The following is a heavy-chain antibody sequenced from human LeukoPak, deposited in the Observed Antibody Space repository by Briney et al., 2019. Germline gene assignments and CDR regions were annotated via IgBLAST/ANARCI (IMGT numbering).Heavy chain of an antibody. Sequence: GGSLRLSCAASGFTFSSYEMNWVRQAPGKGLQWVSYISGSGSTIWYAGSVKGRFTISRDNAQNSLYLQMNSLRAEDTAVYYCARENWFDSWGQGTLVTVSS. CDR3: ARENWFDS. CDR1: GFTFSSYE. CDR2: ISGSGSTI. V-gene: IGHV3-48*03. J-gene: IGHJ5*01.